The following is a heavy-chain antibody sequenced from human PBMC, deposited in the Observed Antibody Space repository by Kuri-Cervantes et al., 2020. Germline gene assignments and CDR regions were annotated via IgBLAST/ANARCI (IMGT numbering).Heavy chain of an antibody. CDR1: GFTFSSYW. CDR2: IKQDGSEK. J-gene: IGHJ4*02. Sequence: ESLKISCAASGFTFSSYWMSWVRQAPGKGLEWVAKIKQDGSEKYYVDSVKGRFTISRDNAKNSLYLQMNSLRAEDTAVYYCARDPYYGDYVKTFDYWGQGTLVTVSS. D-gene: IGHD4-17*01. CDR3: ARDPYYGDYVKTFDY. V-gene: IGHV3-7*01.